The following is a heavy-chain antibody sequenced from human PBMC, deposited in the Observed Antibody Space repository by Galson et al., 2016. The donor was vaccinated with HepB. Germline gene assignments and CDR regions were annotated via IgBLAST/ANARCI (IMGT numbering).Heavy chain of an antibody. V-gene: IGHV2-5*01. CDR1: GFSLDTDTVA. CDR3: AHSKRLGVFTLFDS. J-gene: IGHJ4*02. CDR2: LYYNGDK. D-gene: IGHD7-27*01. Sequence: PALVKPTQTLTLTCTFSGFSLDTDTVAVGWIRQPPGKALEWLTLLYYNGDKRYNPPLRNRITITGDASKNQVLLTMTNLDPLDTATYYCAHSKRLGVFTLFDSWGQGSLVTVSS.